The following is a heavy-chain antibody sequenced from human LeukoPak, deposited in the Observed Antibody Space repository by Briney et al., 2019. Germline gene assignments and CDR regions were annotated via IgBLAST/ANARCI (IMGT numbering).Heavy chain of an antibody. D-gene: IGHD3-16*01. J-gene: IGHJ4*02. CDR3: VKEGAYFFDS. CDR2: TRNDGSNK. Sequence: GGSLRLSCAASGFTFSSYGMHWVRQAPGKGLEWVAVTRNDGSNKYYVGSVKGRFTISRDNSKNTLFLQMNSLRAEDTAVYYCVKEGAYFFDSLGQGTLVTVSS. CDR1: GFTFSSYG. V-gene: IGHV3-30*02.